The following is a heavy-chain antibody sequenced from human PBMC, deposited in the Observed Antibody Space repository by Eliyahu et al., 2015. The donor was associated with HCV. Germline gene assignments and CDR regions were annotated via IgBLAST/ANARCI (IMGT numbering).Heavy chain of an antibody. V-gene: IGHV3-15*01. D-gene: IGHD4-11*01. Sequence: EVQLVESGGDLVKPGGSLRLSCAASGFTFSNAWMSWVRQAPGKGLEWVGRIKSKTDGGTTDYATPVKGRFAISRDDSKNTLYLQMNSLKTEDTAVYYCTTFRVTTGGWWVYYYGMDVWGQGTTVTVSS. CDR3: TTFRVTTGGWWVYYYGMDV. J-gene: IGHJ6*02. CDR1: GFTFSNAW. CDR2: IKSKTDGGTT.